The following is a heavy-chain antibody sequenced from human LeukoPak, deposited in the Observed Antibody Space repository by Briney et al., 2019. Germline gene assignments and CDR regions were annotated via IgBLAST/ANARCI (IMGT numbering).Heavy chain of an antibody. V-gene: IGHV4-30-2*01. CDR3: ARDLLLGSSSWNNWFDP. D-gene: IGHD6-13*01. Sequence: PSETLSLTCAVSGGSISSGGYSWSWIRQPPGKGLEWIGYIYHSGSTYYNPSLKSRVTISVDRSKNQFSLKLSSVTAADTAVYYCARDLLLGSSSWNNWFDPWGQGTLVTVSS. J-gene: IGHJ5*02. CDR1: GGSISSGGYS. CDR2: IYHSGST.